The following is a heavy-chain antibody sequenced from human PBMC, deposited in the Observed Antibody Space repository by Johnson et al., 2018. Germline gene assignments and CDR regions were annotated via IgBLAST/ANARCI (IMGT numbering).Heavy chain of an antibody. CDR2: ISSSSSTI. Sequence: QLVASGGGLVQPGGSLRLSCAASGFTFSSYSMNWVRQAPGKGLEWVSYISSSSSTIYSADSVKGRFTISRDNAKNSLYLQMNSLRDEDTAVYYCAREKYGDYDYYYYGMDVWGQGTTVTVSS. CDR3: AREKYGDYDYYYYGMDV. D-gene: IGHD4-17*01. J-gene: IGHJ6*02. V-gene: IGHV3-48*02. CDR1: GFTFSSYS.